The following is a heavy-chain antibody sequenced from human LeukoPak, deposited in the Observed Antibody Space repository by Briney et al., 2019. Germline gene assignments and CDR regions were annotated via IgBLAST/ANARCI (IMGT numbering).Heavy chain of an antibody. V-gene: IGHV3-7*01. CDR1: GLTFTSYW. J-gene: IGHJ4*01. D-gene: IGHD6-13*01. Sequence: PGGSLRLSCAVSGLTFTSYWMNWVRQAPGKGLEWVASIRQDGGEKSYVDSVKGRFTISRDNTKNSLYLQMSSLRAEDMAVYYCARDGTAPGLYFDLWGQGTLVTVSS. CDR2: IRQDGGEK. CDR3: ARDGTAPGLYFDL.